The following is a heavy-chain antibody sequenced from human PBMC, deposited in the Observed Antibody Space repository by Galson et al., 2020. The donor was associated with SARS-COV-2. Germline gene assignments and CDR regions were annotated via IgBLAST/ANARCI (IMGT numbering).Heavy chain of an antibody. CDR2: SYESGGT. Sequence: ETLELTCTVSGGSISSSSYYGGGISKPPGKGLEWIGSSYESGGTYYNPSRKSRVTISVDTSKNQFSLKLSSVTAADTAVYYCARLLWLRGRFDPWGQGTLVTVSS. CDR1: GGSISSSSYY. CDR3: ARLLWLRGRFDP. V-gene: IGHV4-39*01. J-gene: IGHJ5*02. D-gene: IGHD5-18*01.